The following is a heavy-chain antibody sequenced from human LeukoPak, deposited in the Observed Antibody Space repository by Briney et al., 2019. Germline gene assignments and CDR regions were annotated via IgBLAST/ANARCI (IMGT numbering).Heavy chain of an antibody. CDR1: GFTFSSFA. V-gene: IGHV3-23*01. J-gene: IGHJ4*02. CDR3: AKDSPNYDFWSGYYID. D-gene: IGHD3-3*01. Sequence: GGSLRLSCAASGFTFSSFAMSWVRQAPGKGLEWVSSISGRGDSTYYADSVKGRFTISRDNSKNTLYLQMNSLRAEDTAVYYCAKDSPNYDFWSGYYIDWGQGTLVTVSS. CDR2: ISGRGDST.